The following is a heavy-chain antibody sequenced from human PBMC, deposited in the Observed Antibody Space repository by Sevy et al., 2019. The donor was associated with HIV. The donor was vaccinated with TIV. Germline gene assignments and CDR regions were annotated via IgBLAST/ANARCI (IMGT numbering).Heavy chain of an antibody. CDR3: ASGGDIYCSSTSCYLLTFDP. V-gene: IGHV1-2*02. CDR1: GYTFTGYY. J-gene: IGHJ5*02. Sequence: ASVKVSCKASGYTFTGYYMHWVRQAPGQGLEWMGWINPNSGGTNNAQKFQGRIIMTRDRSISTAYMELSRLRSDDTAVYYCASGGDIYCSSTSCYLLTFDPWGQGTLVTVSS. CDR2: INPNSGGT. D-gene: IGHD2-2*01.